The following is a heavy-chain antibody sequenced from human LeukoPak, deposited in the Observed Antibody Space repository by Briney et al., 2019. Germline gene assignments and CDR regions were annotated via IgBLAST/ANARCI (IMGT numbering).Heavy chain of an antibody. D-gene: IGHD5-12*01. J-gene: IGHJ4*02. CDR1: GYTFTGYY. Sequence: GASVKVSCKASGYTFTGYYLHWVRQAAGRGLEWMGWINPNSGGTNYPQKFQGRVTMTRDTSISTAYMELSRLRSDDTAVYYCAILATTQLFDYWGQGTLVTVSS. CDR3: AILATTQLFDY. CDR2: INPNSGGT. V-gene: IGHV1-2*02.